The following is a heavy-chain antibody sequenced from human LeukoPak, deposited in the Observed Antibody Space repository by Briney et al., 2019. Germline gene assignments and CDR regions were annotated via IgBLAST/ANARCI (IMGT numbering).Heavy chain of an antibody. Sequence: SETLSLTCTVSGGSISSGSYYWSWIRQPAGRGLEWIVRIYTSGSTNYNPSLKSRVTISVDTSKNQFSLKLSSVTAADTAVYYCARDSDSSSWYWYYGMDVWGQGTTVTVSS. V-gene: IGHV4-61*02. J-gene: IGHJ6*02. D-gene: IGHD6-13*01. CDR2: IYTSGST. CDR3: ARDSDSSSWYWYYGMDV. CDR1: GGSISSGSYY.